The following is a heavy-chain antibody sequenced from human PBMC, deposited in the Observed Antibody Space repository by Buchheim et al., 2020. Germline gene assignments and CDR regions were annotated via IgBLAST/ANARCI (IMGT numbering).Heavy chain of an antibody. CDR1: GFTFSSYG. V-gene: IGHV3-33*01. CDR2: IWYDGSNK. Sequence: QVQLVESGGGVVQPGRSLRLSCAASGFTFSSYGMHWVRQAPGKGLEWVAVIWYDGSNKCYADSVKGRFTISRDNSKNTLYLQMNSLRAEDTAVYYCARDRSGWRYYFDYWGQGTL. CDR3: ARDRSGWRYYFDY. D-gene: IGHD6-19*01. J-gene: IGHJ4*02.